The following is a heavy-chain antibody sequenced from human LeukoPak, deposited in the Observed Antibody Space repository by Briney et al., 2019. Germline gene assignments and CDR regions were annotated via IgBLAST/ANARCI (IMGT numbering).Heavy chain of an antibody. CDR1: GFTFSSHW. CDR2: IKQDGSEK. D-gene: IGHD6-6*01. CDR3: ARVTFEYSSSSYPDAFDI. Sequence: GGSLRLSCAASGFTFSSHWMSWVRQAPGKGLEWVANIKQDGSEKYYVDSVKGRFTISRDNAKNSLYLQMNSLRAEDTAVYYCARVTFEYSSSSYPDAFDIWGQGTMVTVSS. J-gene: IGHJ3*02. V-gene: IGHV3-7*01.